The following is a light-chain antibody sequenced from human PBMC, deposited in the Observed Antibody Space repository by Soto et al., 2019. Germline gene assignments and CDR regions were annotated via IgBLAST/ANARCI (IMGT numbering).Light chain of an antibody. CDR1: QSGSSN. V-gene: IGKV3-15*01. CDR2: GAS. Sequence: EIVMTQSPATLSVSPGERATLSCRASQSGSSNLAWYQQKPGQAPRLLIYGASTRATGIPARFSGSGAGTEFTLTISSLQSEDFAVYYCQQYKNWPPLTFGGGTKVEIK. CDR3: QQYKNWPPLT. J-gene: IGKJ4*01.